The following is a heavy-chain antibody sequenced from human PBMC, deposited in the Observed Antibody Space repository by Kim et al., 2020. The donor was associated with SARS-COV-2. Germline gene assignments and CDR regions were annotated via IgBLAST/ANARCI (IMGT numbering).Heavy chain of an antibody. Sequence: SETLSLTCTVSGGSISSYYWSWIRQPPGKGLEWIGYIYYSGSTNYNPSLKSRVTISVDTSKNQFSLKLSSVTAADTAVYYCARGGDPIVGARRHFDYWGQGTLVTVSS. CDR3: ARGGDPIVGARRHFDY. CDR2: IYYSGST. V-gene: IGHV4-59*13. CDR1: GGSISSYY. D-gene: IGHD1-26*01. J-gene: IGHJ4*02.